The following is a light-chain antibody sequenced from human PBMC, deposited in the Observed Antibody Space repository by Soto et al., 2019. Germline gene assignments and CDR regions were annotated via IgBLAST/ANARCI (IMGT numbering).Light chain of an antibody. V-gene: IGKV4-1*01. CDR1: QTVLRSSNNKNH. CDR2: WAS. J-gene: IGKJ5*01. Sequence: DIVMTQSPDSLAVSLGERATINCKSSQTVLRSSNNKNHLAWYQQKPEQPPKMLISWASTRESGGPDRFSGSGSGTDFTLTISSLQAEDVAVYYCQHYYTVPVTFGQGTRLESK. CDR3: QHYYTVPVT.